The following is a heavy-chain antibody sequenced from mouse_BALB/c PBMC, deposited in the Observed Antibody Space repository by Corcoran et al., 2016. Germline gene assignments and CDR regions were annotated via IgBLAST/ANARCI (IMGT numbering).Heavy chain of an antibody. J-gene: IGHJ4*01. V-gene: IGHV3-5*02. D-gene: IGHD1-1*01. Sequence: VQLQESGPGLVKPSQTLSLTCTVSGGSISSGTYYWSWIRQPAGKGLEWIGRIYTSGSTNYNPSLKSRVTISVDTSKNQFSLKLSSVTAADTAVYYCARGAVLPAATLDYWGQGTLVTVSS. CDR2: IYTSGST. CDR1: GGSISSGTYY. CDR3: ARGAVLPAATLDY.